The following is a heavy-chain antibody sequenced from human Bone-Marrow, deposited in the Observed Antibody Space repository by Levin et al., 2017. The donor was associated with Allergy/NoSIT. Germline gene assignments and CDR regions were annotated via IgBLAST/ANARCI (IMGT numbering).Heavy chain of an antibody. CDR2: LNTAGET. V-gene: IGHV3-13*01. D-gene: IGHD3-22*01. CDR3: ARGYYYDGSGHPYGIDV. J-gene: IGHJ6*02. CDR1: GFSFGNYD. Sequence: PGGSLRLSCAAAGFSFGNYDMHWVRQVRGKGLEWVSALNTAGETYYSGSVKGRFTVSRDRDKNSLSLQMNSLTVGDTATYYCARGYYYDGSGHPYGIDVWGQGTTVTVS.